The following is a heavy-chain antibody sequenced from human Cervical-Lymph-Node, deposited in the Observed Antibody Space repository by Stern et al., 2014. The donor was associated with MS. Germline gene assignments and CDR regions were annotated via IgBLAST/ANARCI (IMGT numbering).Heavy chain of an antibody. CDR1: GDSISGNY. Sequence: QVQLQESGLGLVKPSETLSLTCSVSGDSISGNYWSWIRQPPGKGLEWIGYICATGSTNSNPSLKSRVTVSIDTSKTRFSVRLNSVTAADTAVYYCARVVVLAGSRWFDPWGQGILVSVSS. CDR3: ARVVVLAGSRWFDP. J-gene: IGHJ5*02. CDR2: ICATGST. V-gene: IGHV4-59*01. D-gene: IGHD2-15*01.